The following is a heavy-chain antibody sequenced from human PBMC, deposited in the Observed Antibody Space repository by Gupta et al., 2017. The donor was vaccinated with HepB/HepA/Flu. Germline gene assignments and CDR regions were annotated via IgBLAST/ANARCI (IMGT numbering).Heavy chain of an antibody. D-gene: IGHD2-8*01. CDR1: GFTFDDYA. CDR3: AKGVSRTYYYYYMDV. V-gene: IGHV3-9*03. J-gene: IGHJ6*03. CDR2: ISWNSGSI. Sequence: EVQLVESGGGLVQPGRSLRLSCAASGFTFDDYAMHWVRQAPGKGLEWVSGISWNSGSIGYADSVKGRFTISRDNAKNSLYLQMNSLRAEDMALYYCAKGVSRTYYYYYMDVWGKGTTVTVSS.